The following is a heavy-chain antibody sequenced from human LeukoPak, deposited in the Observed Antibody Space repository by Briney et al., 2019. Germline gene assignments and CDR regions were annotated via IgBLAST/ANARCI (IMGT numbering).Heavy chain of an antibody. CDR2: IIPIFGTA. CDR3: ARGEAGVVVVAATPYYYYGMDV. CDR1: GGTFSSYA. Sequence: GSSVKVSCKASGGTFSSYAISWVRQAPGQGLEWMGGIIPIFGTANYAQKFQGRVTITADESTSTAYMELSSLRSEDTAVYYCARGEAGVVVVAATPYYYYGMDVWGQGTTVTVSS. V-gene: IGHV1-69*01. D-gene: IGHD2-15*01. J-gene: IGHJ6*02.